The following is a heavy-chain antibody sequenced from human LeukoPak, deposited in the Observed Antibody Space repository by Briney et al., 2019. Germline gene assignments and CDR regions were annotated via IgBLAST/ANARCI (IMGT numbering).Heavy chain of an antibody. V-gene: IGHV4-4*07. Sequence: PSETLSLTCTVSGDSISSYYWSWIRQPAGKGLEWIGRIYTSGSTNYNPSLKSRVTMSVDTSENQFSLKLSSVTAADTAVYYCARLGLRYFDFDYWGQGTLVTVSS. CDR3: ARLGLRYFDFDY. CDR2: IYTSGST. CDR1: GDSISSYY. J-gene: IGHJ4*02. D-gene: IGHD3-9*01.